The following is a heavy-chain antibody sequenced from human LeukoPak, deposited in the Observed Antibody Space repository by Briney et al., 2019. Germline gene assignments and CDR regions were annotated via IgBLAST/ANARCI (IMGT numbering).Heavy chain of an antibody. CDR1: GFTFSSYW. J-gene: IGHJ6*02. D-gene: IGHD3-9*01. V-gene: IGHV3-7*01. CDR3: ARDQPNYDILTGYLGHYGMDV. CDR2: IKQDGSEK. Sequence: GGPLRLSCAASGFTFSSYWMSWVRQVPGKGLEWVANIKQDGSEKYYVDSVKGRFTISGDNAKNSLYLQMNSLRAEDTAVYYCARDQPNYDILTGYLGHYGMDVWGQGTTVTVSS.